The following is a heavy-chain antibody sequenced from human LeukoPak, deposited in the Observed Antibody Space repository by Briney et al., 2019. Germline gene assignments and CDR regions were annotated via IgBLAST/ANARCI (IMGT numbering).Heavy chain of an antibody. CDR2: ISHSSSYM. J-gene: IGHJ4*02. V-gene: IGHV3-21*01. CDR3: AREGALMVREVMVY. CDR1: GFTFTDAW. Sequence: SGGSLRLSCVASGFTFTDAWMTWVRQAPGKGLEWVSSISHSSSYMYYADSVKGQFTISRDNAKNSLYLQMNSLRAEDTAVYYCAREGALMVREVMVYWGQGTLLTVSS. D-gene: IGHD3-10*01.